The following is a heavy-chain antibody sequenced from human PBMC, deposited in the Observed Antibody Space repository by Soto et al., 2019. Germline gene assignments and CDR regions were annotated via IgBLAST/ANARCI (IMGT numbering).Heavy chain of an antibody. Sequence: SETLSLTCTVSGGSISSYYWSWIRQRPGKGLEWIGYIYYSGSTNYNPSLKSRVTISVDTSKNQFSLKLSSVTAADTAVYYCERGEWELGPFDYCGQGTLVTVSS. CDR3: ERGEWELGPFDY. D-gene: IGHD1-26*01. CDR1: GGSISSYY. CDR2: IYYSGST. J-gene: IGHJ4*02. V-gene: IGHV4-59*01.